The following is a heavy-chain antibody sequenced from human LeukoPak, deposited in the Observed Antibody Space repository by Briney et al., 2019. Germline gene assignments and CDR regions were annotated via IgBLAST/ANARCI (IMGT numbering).Heavy chain of an antibody. CDR2: INPNSGGT. D-gene: IGHD6-6*01. CDR1: GYTFTNYY. CDR3: ARSVVSRLVRVGWFDP. Sequence: GASVKVPCKASGYTFTNYYMHWVRQAPGQGLEWMGWINPNSGGTNYAQKFQGRVTMTRDTSISTAYMELSRLRSDDTAVYYCARSVVSRLVRVGWFDPWGQGTLVTVSS. J-gene: IGHJ5*02. V-gene: IGHV1-2*02.